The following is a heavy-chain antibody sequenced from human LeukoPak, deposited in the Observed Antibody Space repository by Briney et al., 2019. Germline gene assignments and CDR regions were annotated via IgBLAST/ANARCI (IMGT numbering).Heavy chain of an antibody. Sequence: ASVKVSCKASGGTFSSYAISWVRQAPGQGLEWMGWINPNSGGTNYAQKFQGRVTMTRDTSISTAYMELSRLRSDDTAVYYCARGVTSYYMDVWGKGTTVTVSS. CDR2: INPNSGGT. V-gene: IGHV1-2*02. J-gene: IGHJ6*03. CDR3: ARGVTSYYMDV. CDR1: GGTFSSYA. D-gene: IGHD2-21*02.